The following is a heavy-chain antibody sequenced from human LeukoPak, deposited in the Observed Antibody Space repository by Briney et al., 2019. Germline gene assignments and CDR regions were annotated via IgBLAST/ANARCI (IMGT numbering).Heavy chain of an antibody. V-gene: IGHV1-46*01. CDR2: INPSGGST. D-gene: IGHD3-22*01. J-gene: IGHJ3*02. CDR3: ARALGVTMIGDI. Sequence: EASVKVSCKASGYTFTSYYMHWVRQAPGQGLEWMGIINPSGGSTSYAQKFQGRVTMTRDTSISTAYMELSSLRSEDTAVYYCARALGVTMIGDIWGQGTMVTVSS. CDR1: GYTFTSYY.